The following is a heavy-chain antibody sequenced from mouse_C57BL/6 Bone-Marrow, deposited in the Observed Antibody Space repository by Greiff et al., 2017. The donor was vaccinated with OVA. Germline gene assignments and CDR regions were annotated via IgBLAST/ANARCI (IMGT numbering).Heavy chain of an antibody. Sequence: QVQLKESGAELVRPGASVKMSCKASGYTFTSYTMHWVKQTPRQGLEWIGAIYPGNGDTSYNQKFKGKATLTVDKSSRTAYMPLSSLTSEDSAVYFWARGVLKAYWGQGTLVTVSA. CDR3: ARGVLKAY. CDR1: GYTFTSYT. J-gene: IGHJ3*01. V-gene: IGHV1-12*01. D-gene: IGHD2-14*01. CDR2: IYPGNGDT.